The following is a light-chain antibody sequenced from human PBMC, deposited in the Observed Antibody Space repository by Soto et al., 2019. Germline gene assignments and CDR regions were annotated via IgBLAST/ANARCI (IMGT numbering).Light chain of an antibody. Sequence: QSALTQPASVSGSPGQSITISCTGTSSDLGDYNSVSWYQQYPGKAPKLIIYDVSNRPSGISNRFSGSKSGNTASLAISGLQAEDEANYYCSSYTRSDTVVFGGGTKVTVL. CDR2: DVS. CDR1: SSDLGDYNS. J-gene: IGLJ2*01. V-gene: IGLV2-14*01. CDR3: SSYTRSDTVV.